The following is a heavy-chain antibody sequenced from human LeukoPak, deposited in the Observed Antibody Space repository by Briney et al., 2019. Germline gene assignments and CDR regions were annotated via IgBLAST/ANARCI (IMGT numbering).Heavy chain of an antibody. Sequence: ASVKVSCKASGYTFTGYYMHWVGQAPGQGLEWMGWINPNSGGTNYAQKFQGRVTMTRDTSISTAYMELSRLRSDDTAVYYCARADASGHSHRYYYYYGMDVWGQGTTVTVSS. J-gene: IGHJ6*02. V-gene: IGHV1-2*02. CDR2: INPNSGGT. CDR1: GYTFTGYY. D-gene: IGHD5-18*01. CDR3: ARADASGHSHRYYYYYGMDV.